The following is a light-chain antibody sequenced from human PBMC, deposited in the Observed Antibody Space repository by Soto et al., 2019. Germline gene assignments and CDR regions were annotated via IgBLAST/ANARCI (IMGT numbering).Light chain of an antibody. Sequence: ESVLTQSPGTLSLSPGERATLSCRATQSVTNNYFAWYQQKPGQSPRLLIYGVSSMATDIPDRFSGSGSGTDFTLTISRLEPEDFVVYYCQQYSSLPHTFGQGTKLEVK. CDR2: GVS. V-gene: IGKV3-20*01. CDR1: QSVTNNY. CDR3: QQYSSLPHT. J-gene: IGKJ2*01.